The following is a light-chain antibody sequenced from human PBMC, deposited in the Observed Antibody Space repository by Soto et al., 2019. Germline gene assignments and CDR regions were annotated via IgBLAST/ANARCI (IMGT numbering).Light chain of an antibody. CDR3: QHERT. CDR2: GAS. V-gene: IGKV3-15*01. CDR1: QSVSSN. Sequence: EIVMTQSPAPLSVSPGESATLSCRASQSVSSNLAWYQQKPGQAPRLLIYGASTRATGIPARFSGSGCGTEFTLTISSLQSEDFAVYYCQHERTLGQGTKVDIK. J-gene: IGKJ1*01.